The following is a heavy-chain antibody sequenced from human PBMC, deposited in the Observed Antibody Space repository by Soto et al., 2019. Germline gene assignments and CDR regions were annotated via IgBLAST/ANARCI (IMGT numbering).Heavy chain of an antibody. V-gene: IGHV3-30*03. J-gene: IGHJ4*01. CDR1: GFTFDNYG. Sequence: GGSLRLSCAASGFTFDNYGMHWVRQAPGKGLEWVVVISFDGRNTDYADSVKGRFTISRDNSKNTLYLQMTSLRAEDTAVYYSATQYGSGSYHNVGSGGHFDYWGHGTLVTVSS. D-gene: IGHD3-10*01. CDR3: ATQYGSGSYHNVGSGGHFDY. CDR2: ISFDGRNT.